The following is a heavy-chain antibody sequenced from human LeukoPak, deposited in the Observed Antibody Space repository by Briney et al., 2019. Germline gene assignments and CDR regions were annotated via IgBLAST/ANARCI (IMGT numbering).Heavy chain of an antibody. D-gene: IGHD5-18*01. V-gene: IGHV5-51*01. Sequence: GESLLISCTGSGYSFTNYWIGWVRQMPGKGLEWVGIIYPDDSDTRYRPSFQGQVTISADKSIATAYLQWSSLKASDTAMYYCARLQYSNDYVDYWGQGTLVTVSS. J-gene: IGHJ4*02. CDR2: IYPDDSDT. CDR3: ARLQYSNDYVDY. CDR1: GYSFTNYW.